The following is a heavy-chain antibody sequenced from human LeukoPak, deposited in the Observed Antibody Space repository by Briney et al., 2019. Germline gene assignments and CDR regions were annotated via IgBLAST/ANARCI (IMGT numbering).Heavy chain of an antibody. Sequence: GGYLRLSCAASGFTFSSYGMHWVRQAPGKGLEWVAVIWYDGSNKYYADSVKGRFTISRDNSKNTLYLQMNSLRAEDTAVYYCARAYYGSGSYYPLRIDYWGQGTLVTVSS. V-gene: IGHV3-33*01. CDR1: GFTFSSYG. CDR3: ARAYYGSGSYYPLRIDY. D-gene: IGHD3-10*01. J-gene: IGHJ4*02. CDR2: IWYDGSNK.